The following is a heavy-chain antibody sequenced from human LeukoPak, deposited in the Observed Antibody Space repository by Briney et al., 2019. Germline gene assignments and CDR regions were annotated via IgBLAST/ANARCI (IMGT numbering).Heavy chain of an antibody. V-gene: IGHV3-11*05. J-gene: IGHJ4*02. Sequence: GGSLRLSCAASGFTFSDYYMSWIRQAPGKGLEWVSYISKSGSSTNYADSVKGRFSISRDNAKNSLYLQLNSLTAEDTAVYYCARVRSSGSPLDYWGQGTLVTVSS. CDR2: ISKSGSST. CDR3: ARVRSSGSPLDY. CDR1: GFTFSDYY. D-gene: IGHD3-10*01.